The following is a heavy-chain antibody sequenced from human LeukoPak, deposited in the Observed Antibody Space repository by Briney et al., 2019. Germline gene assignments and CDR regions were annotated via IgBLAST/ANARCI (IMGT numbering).Heavy chain of an antibody. Sequence: TGGSLRLSCTASGFTFSSYAMNWVRQAPGKGLEWVSGIGAGGTFTYYADSVKGRFTIFRDNSRNTLYLQMNSLRADDTAVYYCAKDRLAAAGIGEFDYWGQGTLVTVSS. D-gene: IGHD6-13*01. J-gene: IGHJ4*02. CDR1: GFTFSSYA. CDR3: AKDRLAAAGIGEFDY. V-gene: IGHV3-23*01. CDR2: IGAGGTFT.